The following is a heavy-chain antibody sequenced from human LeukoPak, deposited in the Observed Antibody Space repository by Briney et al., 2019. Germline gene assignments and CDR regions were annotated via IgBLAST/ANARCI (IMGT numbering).Heavy chain of an antibody. V-gene: IGHV3-21*01. CDR3: ARAKFSGSYGDAFDI. CDR1: GFTFSSYS. Sequence: PGGSPRLSCAASGFTFSSYSMNWVRQAPGKGLEWVSSISSSSSYIYYADSVKGRFTISRDNAKNSLYLQMNSLRAEDTAVYYCARAKFSGSYGDAFDIWGQGTMVTVSS. J-gene: IGHJ3*02. D-gene: IGHD1-26*01. CDR2: ISSSSSYI.